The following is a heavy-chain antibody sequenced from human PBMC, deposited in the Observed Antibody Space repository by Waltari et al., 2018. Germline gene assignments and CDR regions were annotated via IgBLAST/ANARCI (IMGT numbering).Heavy chain of an antibody. CDR1: GFIVSLNY. Sequence: EVQLVESGGGLIQPGGSLRLSCAASGFIVSLNYMSWVRQAPGKGLEWVSVIYTDGRTYYADSVKGRFTISRDNSKNTLYLQMNSLRADDTAVYYCARETGGALYDYWGQGTLVTVSS. CDR3: ARETGGALYDY. V-gene: IGHV3-53*01. D-gene: IGHD3-10*01. CDR2: IYTDGRT. J-gene: IGHJ4*02.